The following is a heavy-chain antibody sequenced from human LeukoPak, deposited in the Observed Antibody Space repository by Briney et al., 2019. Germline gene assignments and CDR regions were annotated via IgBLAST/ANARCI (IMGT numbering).Heavy chain of an antibody. J-gene: IGHJ6*02. Sequence: GGSLRLSCAASGFTFSSYAMSWVRQAPGKGLEWVSAISGSGGSTYYADSVKGRFTISRDNSKNTLYLQMNSLRAEDTAVYYCAKVRFTSCHGPCDYYYGMDVWGQGTTVTVSS. V-gene: IGHV3-23*01. CDR3: AKVRFTSCHGPCDYYYGMDV. CDR1: GFTFSSYA. CDR2: ISGSGGST. D-gene: IGHD2-2*01.